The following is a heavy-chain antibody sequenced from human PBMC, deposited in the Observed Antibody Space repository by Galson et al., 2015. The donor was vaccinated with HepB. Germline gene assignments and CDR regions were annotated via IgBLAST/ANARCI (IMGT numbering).Heavy chain of an antibody. V-gene: IGHV1-46*01. J-gene: IGHJ4*02. D-gene: IGHD3-10*01. CDR1: GYTFTSYY. CDR2: INPSGGST. Sequence: SVKVSCKASGYTFTSYYMHWVRQAPGQGLEWMGIINPSGGSTSYAQKFQGRVTMTRDASTSTVYMELSSLRSEDTAMYYCARPKPSPYSGSYYPDYFDYWGQGTLVTVSS. CDR3: ARPKPSPYSGSYYPDYFDY.